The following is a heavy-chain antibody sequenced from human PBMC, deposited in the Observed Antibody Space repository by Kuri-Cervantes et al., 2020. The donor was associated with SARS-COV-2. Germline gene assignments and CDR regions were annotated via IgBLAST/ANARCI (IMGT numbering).Heavy chain of an antibody. V-gene: IGHV1-2*02. J-gene: IGHJ4*02. CDR3: ARDWGQSRYDFWSGYALDY. D-gene: IGHD3-3*01. CDR2: INPNSGGT. Sequence: ASVKVSCKASGYTFTGYYMHWVRQAPGQGLEWMGWINPNSGGTNYAQKFQGRVTMTRDESISTAYMELSRQRSDARAVYYCARDWGQSRYDFWSGYALDYWGQGTLVTVS. CDR1: GYTFTGYY.